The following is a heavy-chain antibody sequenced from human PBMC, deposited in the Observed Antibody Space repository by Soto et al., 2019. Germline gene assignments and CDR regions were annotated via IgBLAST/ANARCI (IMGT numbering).Heavy chain of an antibody. Sequence: GASVKVSCKASGYTFTGYYMHWVRQAPGQGLEWMGWINPNSGGTNYAQKFQGWVTMTRDTSISTAYMELSRLRSDDTAVYYCATYDILTGYHYWGQRTLVTVSS. CDR3: ATYDILTGYHY. CDR1: GYTFTGYY. V-gene: IGHV1-2*04. J-gene: IGHJ4*02. CDR2: INPNSGGT. D-gene: IGHD3-9*01.